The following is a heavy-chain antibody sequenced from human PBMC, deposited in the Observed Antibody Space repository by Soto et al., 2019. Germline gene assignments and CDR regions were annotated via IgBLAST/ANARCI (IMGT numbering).Heavy chain of an antibody. CDR2: ITYDGSNE. CDR3: TKEYIVGTTWGYFES. CDR1: GFIFSTYG. J-gene: IGHJ4*02. Sequence: VQLVESGGGVVQPGGSPRLSCAASGFIFSTYGMHWGRQVPGKGLEWVAHITYDGSNEHYSDSVKGRFTVSRENAKNTLSLQMTSLRSEDTAIYYCTKEYIVGTTWGYFESWGQGTLVTVSS. D-gene: IGHD1-26*01. V-gene: IGHV3-30*18.